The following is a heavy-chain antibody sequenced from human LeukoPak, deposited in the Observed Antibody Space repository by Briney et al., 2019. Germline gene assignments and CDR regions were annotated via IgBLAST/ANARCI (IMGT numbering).Heavy chain of an antibody. CDR3: ARGGTMGNANWFDP. V-gene: IGHV4-4*07. CDR1: GGSITSYY. CDR2: IHTSGST. D-gene: IGHD3-16*01. J-gene: IGHJ5*02. Sequence: SETLSLTCTVSGGSITSYYWSYIRQPAGKGLEWIGRIHTSGSTNYNPSLKSRVTMSVDTSKNQFSLKLSSVTAADTAIYYCARGGTMGNANWFDPWGQGTLVTVSS.